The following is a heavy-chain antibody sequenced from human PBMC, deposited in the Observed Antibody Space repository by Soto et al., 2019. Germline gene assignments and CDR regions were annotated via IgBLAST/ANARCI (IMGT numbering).Heavy chain of an antibody. CDR2: ISYDGSNK. CDR3: AKEPTQSIRRGAFDI. CDR1: GFTFSSYG. J-gene: IGHJ3*02. Sequence: QVQLVESGGGVVQPGRSLRLSCAASGFTFSSYGMHWVRQAPGKGLEWVAVISYDGSNKYYADSVKGRFTISRDNSKNTLYLQMNSLRAEDTAVYYCAKEPTQSIRRGAFDIWGQGTMVTVSS. V-gene: IGHV3-30*18. D-gene: IGHD3-3*02.